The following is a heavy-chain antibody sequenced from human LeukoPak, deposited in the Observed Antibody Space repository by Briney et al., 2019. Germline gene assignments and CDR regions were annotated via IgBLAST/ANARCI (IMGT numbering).Heavy chain of an antibody. D-gene: IGHD6-25*01. V-gene: IGHV3-30*02. CDR2: IWPDGSKK. J-gene: IGHJ4*02. Sequence: GGSLRLSCAASGFTFSTYAMHWVRQAPGKGLEWVAFIWPDGSKKYYADSVRGRFAISRENSKNTVYLQMNDLRPEDTALYFCAKISSSAESNFDYWGQGTLLTVSS. CDR1: GFTFSTYA. CDR3: AKISSSAESNFDY.